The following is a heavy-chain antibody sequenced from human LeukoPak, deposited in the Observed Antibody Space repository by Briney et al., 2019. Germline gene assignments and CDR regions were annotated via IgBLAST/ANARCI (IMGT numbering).Heavy chain of an antibody. V-gene: IGHV4-34*01. CDR1: GGSFSGYY. J-gene: IGHJ6*02. CDR2: INHSGST. Sequence: SETLSLTCAVYGGSFSGYYWSWIRQPPGKGLEWIGEINHSGSTNYNPSLKSRVTISVDTSKNRFSLKLSSVTAADTAVYYCARVGKRSARPYYYYYYGMDVWGQGTTVTVSS. D-gene: IGHD1-1*01. CDR3: ARVGKRSARPYYYYYYGMDV.